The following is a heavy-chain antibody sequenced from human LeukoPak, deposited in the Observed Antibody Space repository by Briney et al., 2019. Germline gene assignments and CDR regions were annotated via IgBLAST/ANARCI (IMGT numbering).Heavy chain of an antibody. CDR3: ARSPRY. CDR2: ISYDGSNK. CDR1: GFIFNSYG. J-gene: IGHJ4*02. V-gene: IGHV3-30*19. Sequence: GGSLRLSCAASGFIFNSYGMHWVRQAPGKGLEWVAVISYDGSNKYYADSVKGRFTISRDNSKNTLYLQMNSLRAEDTAVYYCARSPRYWGQGTLVTVSS.